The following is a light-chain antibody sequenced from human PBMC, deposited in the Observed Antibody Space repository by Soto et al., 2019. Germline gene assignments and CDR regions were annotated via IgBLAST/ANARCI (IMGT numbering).Light chain of an antibody. V-gene: IGKV1-39*01. Sequence: DIQMTQSPSTLSASVGDRVTITCRASQTIRSSLSWYQHKPGKAPKLLIFEASTLQSGVPSRFSGSESGTDFILTSSGLQPDDFATYYCQQNYANSWTFGQGTKVDIK. J-gene: IGKJ1*01. CDR2: EAS. CDR1: QTIRSS. CDR3: QQNYANSWT.